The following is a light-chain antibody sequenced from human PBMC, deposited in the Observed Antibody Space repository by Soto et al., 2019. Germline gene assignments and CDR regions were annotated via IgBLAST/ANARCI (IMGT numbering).Light chain of an antibody. Sequence: EIVLTQSPGTLSLSPGERATLSCRASHSGSSSYLAWYQQKTGQAPRLLIYGASSRATRIPNRFSGSGSGTDFTLTIRRPEPEDVAAYYCQQYGSSPPITFGQGTQLEI. V-gene: IGKV3-20*01. J-gene: IGKJ5*01. CDR2: GAS. CDR3: QQYGSSPPIT. CDR1: HSGSSSY.